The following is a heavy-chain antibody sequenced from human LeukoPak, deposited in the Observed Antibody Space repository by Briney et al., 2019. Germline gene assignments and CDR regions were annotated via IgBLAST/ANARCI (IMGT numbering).Heavy chain of an antibody. CDR2: IIPIFGTA. J-gene: IGHJ4*02. D-gene: IGHD2-15*01. V-gene: IGHV1-69*05. Sequence: ASVKVSCKASGGTFSSYAISWVRQAPGQGLEWMGGIIPIFGTANYAQKFQGRVTITTDESTSTAYMELSSLRSEDTAVYYCATLTPXSGDDGGDLDYWGQGTLVTVSS. CDR1: GGTFSSYA. CDR3: ATLTPXSGDDGGDLDY.